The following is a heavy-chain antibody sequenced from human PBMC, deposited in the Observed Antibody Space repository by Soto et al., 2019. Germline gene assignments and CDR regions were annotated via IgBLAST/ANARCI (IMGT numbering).Heavy chain of an antibody. J-gene: IGHJ6*02. V-gene: IGHV3-30-3*01. D-gene: IGHD1-26*01. Sequence: ESGGGVVQPGRSLRLSCAASGFTFSSYAMHWVRQAPGKGLEWVAVISYDGSNKYYADSVKGRFTISRDNSKNTLYLQMNSLRAEDTAVYYCARVGTKGDYYYYGMDVWGQGTTVTVSS. CDR3: ARVGTKGDYYYYGMDV. CDR2: ISYDGSNK. CDR1: GFTFSSYA.